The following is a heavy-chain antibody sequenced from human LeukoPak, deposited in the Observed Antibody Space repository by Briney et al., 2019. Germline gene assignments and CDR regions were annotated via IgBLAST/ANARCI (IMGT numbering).Heavy chain of an antibody. V-gene: IGHV3-11*01. D-gene: IGHD2-2*01. Sequence: GGSLRLSCAASGFTFSDYYMSWIRQAPGKGLEWVSYISSSGSTKYYADSVKGRFTISRDNAKNSLYLQMNSLRAEDTAVYYCARVYCSSTSCYFFDYWGQGTLVTVSS. CDR1: GFTFSDYY. J-gene: IGHJ4*02. CDR2: ISSSGSTK. CDR3: ARVYCSSTSCYFFDY.